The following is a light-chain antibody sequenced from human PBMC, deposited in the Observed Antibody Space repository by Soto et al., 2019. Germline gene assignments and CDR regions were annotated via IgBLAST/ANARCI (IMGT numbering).Light chain of an antibody. Sequence: QSALTQPPSASGPPAQRFTISCSGSSSNIASNTVTWYQQLPGTAPKVLIYTDNQRPSGVPDRFSGSKSGTSASLAISGLQSEDEADYYCAAWDDSLNGVVFGGGTKVTVL. CDR1: SSNIASNT. J-gene: IGLJ2*01. V-gene: IGLV1-44*01. CDR2: TDN. CDR3: AAWDDSLNGVV.